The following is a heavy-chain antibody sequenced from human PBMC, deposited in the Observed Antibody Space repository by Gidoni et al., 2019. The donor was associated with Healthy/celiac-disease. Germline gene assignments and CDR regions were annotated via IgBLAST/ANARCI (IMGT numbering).Heavy chain of an antibody. V-gene: IGHV4-31*03. J-gene: IGHJ5*02. D-gene: IGHD3-22*01. CDR3: ARGDYYDSSGYFLDRLGWFDP. CDR1: GGSISSGGYY. Sequence: QVQLQESGPGLVKPSQTLSLTCTVSGGSISSGGYYWSWIRQHPGKGLEWIGYIYYSGSTYYNPSLKSRVTISVDTSKNQFSLKLSSVTAADTAVYYCARGDYYDSSGYFLDRLGWFDPWGQGTLVTVSS. CDR2: IYYSGST.